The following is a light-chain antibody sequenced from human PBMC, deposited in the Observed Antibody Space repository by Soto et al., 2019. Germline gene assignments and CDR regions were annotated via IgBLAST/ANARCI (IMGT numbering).Light chain of an antibody. CDR2: GAS. CDR1: QSVSSSY. Sequence: EIVLTQSPGTLSLSPGERATLSCRASQSVSSSYLAWYQQKPGQAPRPLIYGASSRATGIPDRFSGSGSGTDFTLTFSRLEPEDFAVYYCQQYGSSPNTFGQGTKLEIK. J-gene: IGKJ2*01. CDR3: QQYGSSPNT. V-gene: IGKV3-20*01.